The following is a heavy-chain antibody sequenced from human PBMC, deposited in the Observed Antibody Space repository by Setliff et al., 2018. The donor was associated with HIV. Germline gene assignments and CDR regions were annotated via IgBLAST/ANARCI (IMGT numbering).Heavy chain of an antibody. CDR1: GGSFNGYY. V-gene: IGHV4-59*10. CDR2: IYTSGLT. D-gene: IGHD2-2*01. CDR3: ARDRMPMASWVPGK. J-gene: IGHJ4*02. Sequence: SETLSLTCAVYGGSFNGYYRVWIRQPALKGLEWIGRIYTSGLTNYNPSLKSRVTISVDTSKNQFSLNLSSVTAADTAVYYCARDRMPMASWVPGKWGQGTLVTVSS.